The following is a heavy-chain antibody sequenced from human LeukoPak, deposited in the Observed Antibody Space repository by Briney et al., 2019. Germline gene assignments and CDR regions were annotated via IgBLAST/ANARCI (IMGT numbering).Heavy chain of an antibody. D-gene: IGHD6-13*01. CDR1: GYTFTSSD. Sequence: ASVKVSCKASGYTFTSSDINWLRQATGQGPEWMGWLNPNSGKTGYAQKFQGRATLTHDTATSTAYMELSNLRFEDTAVYYCARGRPGLAAAGTYDFWGQGTLITVSS. J-gene: IGHJ4*02. V-gene: IGHV1-8*01. CDR3: ARGRPGLAAAGTYDF. CDR2: LNPNSGKT.